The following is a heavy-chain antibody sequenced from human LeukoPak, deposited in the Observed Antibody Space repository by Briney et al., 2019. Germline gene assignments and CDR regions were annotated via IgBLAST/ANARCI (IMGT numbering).Heavy chain of an antibody. CDR1: GGSISSYY. CDR3: ARHTAAMSNYYYGMDV. V-gene: IGHV4-59*08. D-gene: IGHD2-2*01. Sequence: SETLSLTCTVSGGSISSYYWSWIRQPPGKGLEWIGYIYYSGSTNCNPSLKSRVTISVDTSKNQFSLKLSSVTAADTAVYYCARHTAAMSNYYYGMDVWGQGTTVTVSS. CDR2: IYYSGST. J-gene: IGHJ6*02.